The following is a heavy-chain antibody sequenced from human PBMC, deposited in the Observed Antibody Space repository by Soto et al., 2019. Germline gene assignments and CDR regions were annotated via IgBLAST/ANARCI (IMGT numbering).Heavy chain of an antibody. Sequence: SVKVSCKASGGTFSSYAISWVRQAPGQGLEWMGGIIPIFGTANYAQKFQGRVTITADKSTSTAYMELSSLRSEDTAVYYCATANAVSAAGDYWYFDIWGRGTLVTVSS. V-gene: IGHV1-69*06. CDR2: IIPIFGTA. J-gene: IGHJ2*01. CDR1: GGTFSSYA. D-gene: IGHD6-13*01. CDR3: ATANAVSAAGDYWYFDI.